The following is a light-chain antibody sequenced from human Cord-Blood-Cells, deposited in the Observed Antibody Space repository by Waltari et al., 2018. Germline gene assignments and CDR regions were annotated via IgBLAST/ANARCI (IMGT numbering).Light chain of an antibody. V-gene: IGLV2-14*01. J-gene: IGLJ1*01. CDR1: SSAVGGYNY. CDR3: SSYTSSSTLNYV. CDR2: EVS. Sequence: QSALPQPAYVSGSPGQSITISCTGTSSAVGGYNYVCLYQQHPGKAPKLMIYEVSNRPSGVSNRFSGSKSGNTASLTISGLQAEDEADYYCSSYTSSSTLNYVFGTGTKVTVL.